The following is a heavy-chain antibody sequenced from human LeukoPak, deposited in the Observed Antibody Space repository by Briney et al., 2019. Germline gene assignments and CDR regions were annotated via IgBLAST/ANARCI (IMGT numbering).Heavy chain of an antibody. CDR1: GFTFSSYA. CDR2: ISGSGGST. CDR3: AKDSYSSSSGYYYYGMDV. D-gene: IGHD6-6*01. V-gene: IGHV3-23*01. J-gene: IGHJ6*02. Sequence: GASLRLSCAASGFTFSSYAMSWVRQAPGKGLEWVSAISGSGGSTYYVDSVKGRFTISRDNSKNTLYLQMNSLRAEDTAVYYCAKDSYSSSSGYYYYGMDVWGQGTTVTVSS.